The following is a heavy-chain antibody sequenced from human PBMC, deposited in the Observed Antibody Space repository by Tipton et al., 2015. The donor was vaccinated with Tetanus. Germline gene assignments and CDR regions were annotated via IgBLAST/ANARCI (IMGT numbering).Heavy chain of an antibody. J-gene: IGHJ4*02. Sequence: QLVQSGAEVKKPGASVKVSCKASGYTFTSYDINWVRQATGQGLEWMGWMNPNSGNTGYAQKFQGRVTMTRNTSISTAYMELSSLRSEDTAVYYCARGPGSIAARWRRGDYWGQGTLVTVSS. CDR2: MNPNSGNT. D-gene: IGHD6-6*01. V-gene: IGHV1-8*01. CDR1: GYTFTSYD. CDR3: ARGPGSIAARWRRGDY.